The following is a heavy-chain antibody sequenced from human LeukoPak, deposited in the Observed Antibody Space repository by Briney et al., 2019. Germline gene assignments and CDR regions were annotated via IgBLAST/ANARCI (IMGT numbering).Heavy chain of an antibody. J-gene: IGHJ4*02. D-gene: IGHD2-8*02. CDR3: ARRSCSGGVCYPDY. CDR2: IYPGDSDT. Sequence: GESLKISCKGSGDSFTNHWIGWGRQMPGKGLEWMGIIYPGDSDTRYSPSFQGQVTISADKSISTAYLQWSSLKASDTAIYYCARRSCSGGVCYPDYWGQGTLVTVSS. V-gene: IGHV5-51*01. CDR1: GDSFTNHW.